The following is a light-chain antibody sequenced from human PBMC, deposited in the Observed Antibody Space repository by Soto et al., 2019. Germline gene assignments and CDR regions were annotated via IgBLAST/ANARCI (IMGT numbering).Light chain of an antibody. CDR2: EVT. V-gene: IGLV2-14*01. CDR1: SSDVAGYNY. J-gene: IGLJ3*02. Sequence: QSALAQPASVSGSPGQSITISCSGTSSDVAGYNYVSWYQHHPGKAPKLLIYEVTNRPSGVSNRFSGSKSGNTASLTISGLQAEDEAAYYCKSYTSISTWVFGGGTKLTVL. CDR3: KSYTSISTWV.